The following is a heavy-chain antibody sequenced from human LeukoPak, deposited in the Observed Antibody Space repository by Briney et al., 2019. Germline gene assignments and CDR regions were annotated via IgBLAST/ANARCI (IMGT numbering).Heavy chain of an antibody. Sequence: PSETLSLTCTVSGGSISSGDYYWSWVRQPPGKGLEFIGHVHYSGTANYKPSLRSRVTISIATSKQQFFLKLKSVTAADTAVYYCARGYGDFRVEGRYFHSWGQGTLVTVSS. CDR1: GGSISSGDYY. D-gene: IGHD4-17*01. J-gene: IGHJ4*02. CDR2: VHYSGTA. V-gene: IGHV4-61*08. CDR3: ARGYGDFRVEGRYFHS.